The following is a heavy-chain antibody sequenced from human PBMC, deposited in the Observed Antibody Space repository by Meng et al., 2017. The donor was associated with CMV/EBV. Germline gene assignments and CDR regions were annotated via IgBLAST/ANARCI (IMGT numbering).Heavy chain of an antibody. D-gene: IGHD1-26*01. Sequence: GESLKISCAASGFTFSSYGMHWVRQAPGKGLEWVAVISYDGSNKYYADSVKGRFTISRDNSKNTLYLQMNSLRAEDTAVYYCARDRGSYFYYYGMDVWGQGTTVTVSS. J-gene: IGHJ6*02. CDR2: ISYDGSNK. CDR3: ARDRGSYFYYYGMDV. CDR1: GFTFSSYG. V-gene: IGHV3-30*19.